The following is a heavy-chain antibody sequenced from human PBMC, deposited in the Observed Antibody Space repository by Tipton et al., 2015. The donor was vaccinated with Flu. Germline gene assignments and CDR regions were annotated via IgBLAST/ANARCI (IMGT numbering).Heavy chain of an antibody. Sequence: SLRLSCAASGFTLDDYAMHWVRQAPGKGLEWVSGISWNSGSIGYADPVKGRFTISRDNAKNSLYLQMNSLRAEDTALYYCAVLYGSGSYFGDYWGQGTLVTVSS. CDR1: GFTLDDYA. V-gene: IGHV3-9*01. J-gene: IGHJ4*02. D-gene: IGHD3-10*01. CDR3: AVLYGSGSYFGDY. CDR2: ISWNSGSI.